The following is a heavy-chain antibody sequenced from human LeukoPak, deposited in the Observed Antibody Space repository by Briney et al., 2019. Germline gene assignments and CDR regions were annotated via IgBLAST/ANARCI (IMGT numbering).Heavy chain of an antibody. CDR1: GGSFSGYY. V-gene: IGHV4-34*01. Sequence: SETLSLTCAVYGGSFSGYYWSWIRQPPGKGLEWIGEINHSGSTNYNPSLKSRVTISVDTSKKQFSLKLSSVTTADTAVYYCARGLTSNNASTSVIDYWGPGTLVTVPS. J-gene: IGHJ4*02. CDR2: INHSGST. D-gene: IGHD2-8*01. CDR3: ARGLTSNNASTSVIDY.